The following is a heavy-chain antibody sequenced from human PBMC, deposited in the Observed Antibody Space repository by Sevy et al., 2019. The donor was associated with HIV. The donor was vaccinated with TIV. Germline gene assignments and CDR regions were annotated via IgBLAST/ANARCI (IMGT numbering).Heavy chain of an antibody. D-gene: IGHD3-16*01. Sequence: SQTLSLTCVISGDSVSSNTAAWNWIRQSPSRGLEWLGRTYYRSRWSYDYAVSLKSRITISSDTSNSLFSLHLNSVTPEDTAVYYCSGGGEVGDVWGQGTLVTVSS. J-gene: IGHJ4*02. V-gene: IGHV6-1*01. CDR2: TYYRSRWSY. CDR3: SGGGEVGDV. CDR1: GDSVSSNTAA.